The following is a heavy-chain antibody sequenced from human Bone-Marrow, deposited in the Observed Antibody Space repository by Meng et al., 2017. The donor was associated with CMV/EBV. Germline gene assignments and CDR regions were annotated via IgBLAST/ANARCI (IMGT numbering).Heavy chain of an antibody. CDR1: GGSISRYY. J-gene: IGHJ6*02. Sequence: LRLSSSGSGGSISRYYWSWIRQPPGKGLEWIGYIYYSGSTNYNPSLKSRVTISVDTPKNQFSLKLSSVTAADTAVYYCAREGLWSGWTREYGMDVWGQGTTVTVSS. V-gene: IGHV4-59*01. CDR2: IYYSGST. CDR3: AREGLWSGWTREYGMDV. D-gene: IGHD3-3*01.